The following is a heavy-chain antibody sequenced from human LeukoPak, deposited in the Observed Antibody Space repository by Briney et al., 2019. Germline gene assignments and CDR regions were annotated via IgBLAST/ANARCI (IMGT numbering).Heavy chain of an antibody. J-gene: IGHJ3*02. V-gene: IGHV1-58*01. CDR1: GFTFSISA. CDR3: AVVPGAFDI. Sequence: SVTVSFKASGFTFSISAVQWVRQARGQRLEWIGWIVIGSGNTKYAQKFQERVTMTRDMSTNTAYMELSSLRSEDTAVYYCAVVPGAFDIWGQGTMGTVSS. CDR2: IVIGSGNT. D-gene: IGHD2-15*01.